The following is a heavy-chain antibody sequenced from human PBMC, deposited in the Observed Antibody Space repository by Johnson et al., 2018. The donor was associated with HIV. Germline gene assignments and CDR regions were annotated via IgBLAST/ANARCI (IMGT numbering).Heavy chain of an antibody. CDR3: ARDRGLPGVAEAGNAFDI. D-gene: IGHD6-13*01. Sequence: VESGGGLVKPGGSLRLSCVASGFTFSDYYMSWIRQAPGKGLEWISYISSSDSTIYYADSVKGRFTIYRDNAKNSLYLQMTSLRAEDTAVYYCARDRGLPGVAEAGNAFDIWGQGTMVTVSS. CDR1: GFTFSDYY. CDR2: ISSSDSTI. V-gene: IGHV3-11*04. J-gene: IGHJ3*02.